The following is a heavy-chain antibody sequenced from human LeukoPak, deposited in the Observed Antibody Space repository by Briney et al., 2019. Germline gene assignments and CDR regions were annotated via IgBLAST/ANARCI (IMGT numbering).Heavy chain of an antibody. J-gene: IGHJ4*02. CDR2: INAGNGNT. Sequence: ASVKVSCKASGYTFTIYAMHWVRQAPGQRLEWMGWINAGNGNTKYSQKFQGRVTITRDTSASTAYMELSSLRSEDTAVYYCARDRIYDSDDYFDYWGQGTLVTVSS. CDR3: ARDRIYDSDDYFDY. D-gene: IGHD3-3*01. V-gene: IGHV1-3*01. CDR1: GYTFTIYA.